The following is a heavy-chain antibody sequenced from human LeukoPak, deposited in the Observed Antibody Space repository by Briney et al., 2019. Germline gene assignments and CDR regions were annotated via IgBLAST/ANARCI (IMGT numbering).Heavy chain of an antibody. CDR1: GFTFTNDF. D-gene: IGHD5-12*01. Sequence: GGSLRLSCAASGFTFTNDFMTWVRQAPGKGLEWVANMKVDGSDIHYVDSVKGRFTISSDNARNSLYLQMNSLRAEDTAVYYCAKGGLAIVATIPFDYWGQGTLVTVSS. CDR3: AKGGLAIVATIPFDY. V-gene: IGHV3-7*03. CDR2: MKVDGSDI. J-gene: IGHJ4*02.